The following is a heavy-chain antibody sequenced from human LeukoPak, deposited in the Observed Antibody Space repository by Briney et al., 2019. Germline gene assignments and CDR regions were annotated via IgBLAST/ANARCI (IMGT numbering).Heavy chain of an antibody. Sequence: ASVKVSCKASGFTFTSSAVQWVRQARGQRLEWIGWIVVGSGNTNYAQKFQERVTITRDMSTRTVYMQLGSLRSEDTAVYYCAAVPYNDFLMDVWGQGTTVTVSS. V-gene: IGHV1-58*01. CDR1: GFTFTSSA. J-gene: IGHJ6*02. CDR2: IVVGSGNT. D-gene: IGHD1-1*01. CDR3: AAVPYNDFLMDV.